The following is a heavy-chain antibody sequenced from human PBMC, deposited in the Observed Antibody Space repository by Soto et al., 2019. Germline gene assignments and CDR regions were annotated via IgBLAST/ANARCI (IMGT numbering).Heavy chain of an antibody. D-gene: IGHD5-18*01. CDR2: ISSSSSTI. CDR3: ARALHVDTAMSPTDAFDI. Sequence: GGSLRLSCAASGFTFSSYSMNWVRQAPGKGLEWVSYISSSSSTIYYADSVKGRFTISRDNAKNSLYLQMNSLRAEDTAVYYCARALHVDTAMSPTDAFDIWGQGTMVTVSS. J-gene: IGHJ3*02. V-gene: IGHV3-48*01. CDR1: GFTFSSYS.